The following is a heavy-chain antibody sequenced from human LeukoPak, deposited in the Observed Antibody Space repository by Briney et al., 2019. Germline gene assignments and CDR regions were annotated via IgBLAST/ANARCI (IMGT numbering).Heavy chain of an antibody. CDR1: GFTFSTYE. D-gene: IGHD6-19*01. CDR2: ISSSGSTI. J-gene: IGHJ4*02. CDR3: SLLAVASPQDY. V-gene: IGHV3-48*03. Sequence: PGGSLRLSCAASGFTFSTYEMHWVRQAPGKGLEGVSDISSSGSTIYYADSVKGRFPTSRDSAKNLLYPQMHSLRAEDTAVYYCSLLAVASPQDYWGQGTLVTVSS.